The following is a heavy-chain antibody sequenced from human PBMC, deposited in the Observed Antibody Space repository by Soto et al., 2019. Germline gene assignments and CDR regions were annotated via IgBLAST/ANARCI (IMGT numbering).Heavy chain of an antibody. CDR2: IIPIFGTA. D-gene: IGHD1-1*01. CDR1: GGTFSSYA. J-gene: IGHJ4*02. CDR3: ARDGLSTTGTKGHDY. V-gene: IGHV1-69*13. Sequence: ASVKVSCKASGGTFSSYAISWVRQAPGQGLEWMGGIIPIFGTANYAQKFQGRVTITADESTSTAYMELSSLRSEDTAVYYCARDGLSTTGTKGHDYWGQGTQVTVSS.